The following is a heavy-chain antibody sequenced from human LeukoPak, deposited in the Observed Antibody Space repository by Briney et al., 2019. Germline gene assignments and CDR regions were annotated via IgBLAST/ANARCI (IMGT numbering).Heavy chain of an antibody. D-gene: IGHD3-10*02. V-gene: IGHV3-48*03. J-gene: IGHJ6*04. CDR1: GFTFRSYE. CDR3: AELGITMIGGV. CDR2: ISSSGSSI. Sequence: GGSLRLSCSVSGFTFRSYEMNWVRQAPGTGLEWVSYISSSGSSIEYADSVKGRFTISRDNAKNSLYLQMNSLRAEDTAVYYCAELGITMIGGVWGKGTTVTISS.